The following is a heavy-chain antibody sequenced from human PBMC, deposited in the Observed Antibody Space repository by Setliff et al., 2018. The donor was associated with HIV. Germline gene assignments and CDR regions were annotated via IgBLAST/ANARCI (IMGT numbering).Heavy chain of an antibody. Sequence: PSETLSLTCFVSGVFISDHYWGWIRQPPGKGLEWIGHIYSSGTTQYNPSVESRVTMSLDTSKNQFSLRLRSVTAADTALYYCARLGRAIDRGGYSLRFDYWGQGTLVTVS. V-gene: IGHV4-4*09. CDR3: ARLGRAIDRGGYSLRFDY. J-gene: IGHJ4*02. CDR2: IYSSGTT. CDR1: GVFISDHY. D-gene: IGHD3-22*01.